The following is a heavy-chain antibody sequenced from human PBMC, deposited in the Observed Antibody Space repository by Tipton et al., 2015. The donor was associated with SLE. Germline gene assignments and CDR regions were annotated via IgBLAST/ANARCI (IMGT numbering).Heavy chain of an antibody. J-gene: IGHJ4*02. CDR3: VRQEGISARVGDF. CDR1: GGSIRISSYY. CDR2: LYYSGET. D-gene: IGHD6-6*01. V-gene: IGHV4-39*07. Sequence: TLSLTCTVSGGSIRISSYYWGWIRQPPGKGLEWVGSLYYSGETYYNSSLKRRVTISLGTSKNQFSLSLTSVTAADTAVYYCVRQEGISARVGDFWGQGTLITGSS.